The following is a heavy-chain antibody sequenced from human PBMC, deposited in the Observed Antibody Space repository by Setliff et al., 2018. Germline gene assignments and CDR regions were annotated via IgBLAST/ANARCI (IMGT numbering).Heavy chain of an antibody. CDR1: GFSFSSYS. J-gene: IGHJ4*02. D-gene: IGHD3-3*01. CDR2: INHSGST. Sequence: GSLRLSCAASGFSFSSYSMNWVRQAPGKGLEWIGEINHSGSTNYNPSLKSRVTISVDTSKNQFSLKLSSVTAADTAVYYCAYSSDYDFWSGYPPALDYWGQGTLVTVSS. V-gene: IGHV4-34*01. CDR3: AYSSDYDFWSGYPPALDY.